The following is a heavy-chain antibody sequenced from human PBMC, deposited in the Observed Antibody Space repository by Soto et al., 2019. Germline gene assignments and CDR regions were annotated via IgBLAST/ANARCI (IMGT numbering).Heavy chain of an antibody. D-gene: IGHD3-3*01. CDR3: ARGRNYLFEWLLYFDY. Sequence: PSETLSLTCTVSGGSISSGGYYWSWIRQHPGKGLEWIGYIYYSGSTYYNPSLKSRVTISVDTSKNQFSLKLSSVTAADTAEYFFARGRNYLFEWLLYFDYWGQGTLVTVSS. J-gene: IGHJ4*02. V-gene: IGHV4-31*03. CDR1: GGSISSGGYY. CDR2: IYYSGST.